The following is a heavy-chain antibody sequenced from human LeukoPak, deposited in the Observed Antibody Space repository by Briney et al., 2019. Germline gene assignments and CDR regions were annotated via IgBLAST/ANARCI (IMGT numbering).Heavy chain of an antibody. CDR3: ARGWASSRRKAFGI. Sequence: PGRSLRLSCAASGFAFNTYTIHWVRQAPGKGLEWVAVISYDGGNDYYTDSVKGRFTISRDNSKNTLYLQMNSLRPEDTAVYYCARGWASSRRKAFGIWGQGTMVTVSS. CDR2: ISYDGGND. V-gene: IGHV3-30*04. D-gene: IGHD3-16*01. J-gene: IGHJ3*02. CDR1: GFAFNTYT.